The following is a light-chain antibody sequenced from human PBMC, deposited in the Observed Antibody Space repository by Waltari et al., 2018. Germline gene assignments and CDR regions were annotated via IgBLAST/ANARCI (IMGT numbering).Light chain of an antibody. Sequence: SSELTQDPPVSVALGQTVRITCQGDRLRSFYASWYQQKPRQAPLLVIYGKNNRPAGIPDRFSGSSSGDTAFLTITGAQAEDEADYHCNSRDTSADRLVIFGGGTKLTVL. CDR3: NSRDTSADRLVI. CDR1: RLRSFY. J-gene: IGLJ2*01. V-gene: IGLV3-19*01. CDR2: GKN.